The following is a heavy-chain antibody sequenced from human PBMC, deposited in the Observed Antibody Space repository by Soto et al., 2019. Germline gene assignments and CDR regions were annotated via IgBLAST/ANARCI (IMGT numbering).Heavy chain of an antibody. V-gene: IGHV3-33*01. CDR1: GFTFSSYG. J-gene: IGHJ6*02. CDR3: ARDQGYYGMDV. CDR2: IWYDGSNK. Sequence: QVQLVESGGGVVQPGRSLRLSCAASGFTFSSYGMHWVRQAPGKGRGWGAVIWYDGSNKYYADSVKGRFTISRDNSKNTLYLQMNSLRAEDTAVYYCARDQGYYGMDVWGQGTTVTVSS.